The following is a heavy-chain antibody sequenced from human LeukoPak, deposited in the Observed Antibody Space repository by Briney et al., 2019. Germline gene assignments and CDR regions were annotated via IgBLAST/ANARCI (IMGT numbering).Heavy chain of an antibody. J-gene: IGHJ4*02. CDR1: GFTFSDYY. V-gene: IGHV3-11*04. CDR2: IRYSGSTI. CDR3: ARLEYWLQVYTDY. D-gene: IGHD5-24*01. Sequence: GGSLRLSCAASGFTFSDYYMSWIRQAPGKGLEWVSYIRYSGSTIYYADSVKGRFTISRDNAKNTLYLQMNSLRAEDTAVYYCARLEYWLQVYTDYWGQGGLVTVSS.